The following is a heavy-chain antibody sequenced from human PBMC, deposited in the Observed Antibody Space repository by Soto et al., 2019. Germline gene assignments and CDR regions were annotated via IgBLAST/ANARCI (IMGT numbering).Heavy chain of an antibody. V-gene: IGHV3-33*01. CDR2: IWYDGSNK. Sequence: GGSLRLSCAASGFTFSSYGMHWVRQAPGKGLEWVAVIWYDGSNKYYADSVKGRFTISRDNSKNTLYLQINSLRAEDAPLFYGARAGEAAGPRRWWYFDLWGRGTLVTVSS. CDR1: GFTFSSYG. J-gene: IGHJ2*01. D-gene: IGHD6-13*01. CDR3: ARAGEAAGPRRWWYFDL.